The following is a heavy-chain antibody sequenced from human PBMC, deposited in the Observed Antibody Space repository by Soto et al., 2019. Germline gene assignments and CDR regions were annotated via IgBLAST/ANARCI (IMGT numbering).Heavy chain of an antibody. D-gene: IGHD3-10*01. Sequence: ASVKVSCKASGYTFTGYYMHWVRQAPGQGLEWMGWINPNSGGTNYAQKFQGRVTMTRDTSISTAYMELSRLRSDDTAVYYCARVDYYGSGSPSYYYYGMDVWGQGTTVTVSS. V-gene: IGHV1-2*02. CDR2: INPNSGGT. J-gene: IGHJ6*02. CDR1: GYTFTGYY. CDR3: ARVDYYGSGSPSYYYYGMDV.